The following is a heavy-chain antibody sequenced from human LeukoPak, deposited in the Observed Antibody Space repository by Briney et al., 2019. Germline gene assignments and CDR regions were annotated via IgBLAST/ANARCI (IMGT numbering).Heavy chain of an antibody. V-gene: IGHV3-23*01. CDR1: GFTFSSYA. J-gene: IGHJ4*02. Sequence: GGSLRLSCAASGFTFSSYAMSWVRQAPGKGLEWVSAISGSGGSTYYADSVKGRFTISRDNSKNTLYLQMNSLRAEDTAAYYCAKDQFRELQYADYWGQGTLVTVSS. CDR2: ISGSGGST. D-gene: IGHD4-11*01. CDR3: AKDQFRELQYADY.